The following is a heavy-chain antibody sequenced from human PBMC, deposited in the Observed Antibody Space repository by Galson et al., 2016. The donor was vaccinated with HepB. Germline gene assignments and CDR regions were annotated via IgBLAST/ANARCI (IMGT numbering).Heavy chain of an antibody. J-gene: IGHJ4*02. CDR3: AKDGRSGYPPSYFAGYYFDN. CDR1: GFTFSSYA. Sequence: SLRLSCAASGFTFSSYAMRWVRQAPGKGLEWVSAISGSGGSTYYADSVKGRFTISRDNSKNTLYLQMNSLRAEDTAVYYCAKDGRSGYPPSYFAGYYFDNWGQGTLVTVSS. V-gene: IGHV3-23*01. CDR2: ISGSGGST. D-gene: IGHD1-26*01.